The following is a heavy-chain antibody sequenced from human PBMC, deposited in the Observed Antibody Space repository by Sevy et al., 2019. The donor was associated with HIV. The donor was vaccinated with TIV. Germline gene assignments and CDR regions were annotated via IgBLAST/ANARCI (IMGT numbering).Heavy chain of an antibody. Sequence: SENLSLTCAVSGYSISSGYYWGWIRQPPGKGLERIGSIYHSGSTYYNPSLKSRVTISVDTSKNQFSLKLSSVTAADTAESYCASSANYDLWSGYNYWGQGTLVTVSS. V-gene: IGHV4-38-2*01. CDR3: ASSANYDLWSGYNY. J-gene: IGHJ4*02. CDR1: GYSISSGYY. CDR2: IYHSGST. D-gene: IGHD3-3*01.